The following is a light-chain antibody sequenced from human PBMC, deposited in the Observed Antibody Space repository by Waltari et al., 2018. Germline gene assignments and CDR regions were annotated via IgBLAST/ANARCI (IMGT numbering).Light chain of an antibody. V-gene: IGKV3D-15*01. J-gene: IGKJ2*01. CDR2: SAT. Sequence: EIVLTQSPVTMSVSPGEGVTLFCTASESVGTDVAWYPHKPGHPPRLLIYSATARDTGVPARISGSGSGTDFTLTISSLEPEDFAFYYCQQSRQWPRRTFGQGTKLEL. CDR1: ESVGTD. CDR3: QQSRQWPRRT.